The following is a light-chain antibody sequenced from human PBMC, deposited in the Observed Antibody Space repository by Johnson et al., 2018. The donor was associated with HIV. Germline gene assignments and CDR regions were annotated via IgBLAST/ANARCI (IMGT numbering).Light chain of an antibody. CDR3: GTWKSSLSAGGV. J-gene: IGLJ1*01. Sequence: QSVLTQPPSVSAAPGQKVTISCSGSTSNIGNNYVSWYQQLPGTAPKLLIYENNKRPSGIPDRFSGSKSGTSATLDITGLQTGDEADYYCGTWKSSLSAGGVFGTGTKVTVL. V-gene: IGLV1-51*02. CDR2: ENN. CDR1: TSNIGNNY.